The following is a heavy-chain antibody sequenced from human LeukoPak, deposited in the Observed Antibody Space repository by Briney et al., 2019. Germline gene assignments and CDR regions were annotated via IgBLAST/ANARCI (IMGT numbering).Heavy chain of an antibody. V-gene: IGHV3-74*03. CDR3: ARDKKSGESSEIDY. J-gene: IGHJ4*02. CDR2: INRDGSTT. D-gene: IGHD3-10*01. CDR1: GFTFSNYW. Sequence: GGSLRLSCAASGFTFSNYWVHWVRQAPGRGLVWVSRINRDGSTTKYADSVKGRFTVSRDNAKNTLNLHMNSLRAEGTAVYYCARDKKSGESSEIDYWGQGTLVTVSS.